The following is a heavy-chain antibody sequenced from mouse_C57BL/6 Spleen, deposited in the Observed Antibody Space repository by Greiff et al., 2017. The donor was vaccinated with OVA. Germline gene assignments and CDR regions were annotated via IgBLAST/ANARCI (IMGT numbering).Heavy chain of an antibody. Sequence: EVKVEESGPGLVKPSQSLSLTCSVTGYSITSGYYWNWIRQFPGNKLEWMGYISYDGSNNYNPSLKNRISITRDTSKNQFFLKLNSVTTEDTATYYCARVNWAFDYWGQGTTLTVSS. V-gene: IGHV3-6*01. D-gene: IGHD4-1*01. CDR3: ARVNWAFDY. CDR1: GYSITSGYY. J-gene: IGHJ2*01. CDR2: ISYDGSN.